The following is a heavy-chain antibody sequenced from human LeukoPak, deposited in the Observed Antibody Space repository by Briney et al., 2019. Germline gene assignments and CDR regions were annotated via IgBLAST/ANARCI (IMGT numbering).Heavy chain of an antibody. CDR3: ARRYYYNLGSFPFDF. D-gene: IGHD3-10*01. Sequence: SETLSLTCAVSGGPFSGYFWSWIRQSSGKGLEWIGEIHNSGTTNYNPSLNSRVTISEDTSKNQFYLNLSSVTAADTAVYYCARRYYYNLGSFPFDFWGQGTLVNVSS. CDR2: IHNSGTT. V-gene: IGHV4-34*01. CDR1: GGPFSGYF. J-gene: IGHJ4*02.